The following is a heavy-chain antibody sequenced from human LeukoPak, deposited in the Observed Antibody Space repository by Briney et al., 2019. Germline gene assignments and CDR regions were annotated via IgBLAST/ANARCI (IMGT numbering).Heavy chain of an antibody. D-gene: IGHD6-13*01. Sequence: PGGSLRLSCAASGFTFSSYWMSWVRQAPGKGLEWVANIKQDGSEKYYVDSVKGRFTISRDNAKNSLYLQMNSLRAADTAVYYCARDSSSWYGNWFDPWGQGTLVTVSS. CDR3: ARDSSSWYGNWFDP. V-gene: IGHV3-7*03. J-gene: IGHJ5*02. CDR1: GFTFSSYW. CDR2: IKQDGSEK.